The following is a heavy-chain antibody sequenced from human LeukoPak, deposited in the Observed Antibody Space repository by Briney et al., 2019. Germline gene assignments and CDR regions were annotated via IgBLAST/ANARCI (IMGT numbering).Heavy chain of an antibody. V-gene: IGHV4-39*01. CDR2: IYYSGST. Sequence: SETLSLTCTVSGGSISSSSYYWGWIRQPPGKGLEWIGTIYYSGSTYYSPSLKSRVAISVDTSKNQFSLKLYSVTAADTALYYCARHSGDLSLIDYWGQGTLVTVSS. D-gene: IGHD3-16*02. CDR3: ARHSGDLSLIDY. J-gene: IGHJ4*02. CDR1: GGSISSSSYY.